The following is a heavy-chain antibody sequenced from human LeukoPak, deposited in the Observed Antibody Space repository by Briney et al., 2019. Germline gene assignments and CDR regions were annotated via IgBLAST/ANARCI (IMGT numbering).Heavy chain of an antibody. V-gene: IGHV4-39*07. CDR3: ARLDYYYFDY. J-gene: IGHJ4*02. Sequence: PSETLSLTCSVSGGSISSSRYYWVWVRQPPGKGLEWIGSINYSGNTYYNASLKGRVTISVDTSKNQFSLNLSSVTAADTAVYYCARLDYYYFDYWGQGTLVTVSS. CDR2: INYSGNT. D-gene: IGHD3-10*01. CDR1: GGSISSSRYY.